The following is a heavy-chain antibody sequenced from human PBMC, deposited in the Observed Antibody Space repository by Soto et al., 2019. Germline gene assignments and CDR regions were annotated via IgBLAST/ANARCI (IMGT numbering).Heavy chain of an antibody. D-gene: IGHD6-19*01. CDR1: GFTFSSYG. Sequence: PGGSLRLSCAASGFTFSSYGMHWVRQAPGKGLEWVAVIWYDGSNKYYADSVKGRFTISRDNSKNTLYLQMNSLRAEDTAVYYCARAVLESGWSDYWGQGTLVTVSS. J-gene: IGHJ4*02. V-gene: IGHV3-33*01. CDR2: IWYDGSNK. CDR3: ARAVLESGWSDY.